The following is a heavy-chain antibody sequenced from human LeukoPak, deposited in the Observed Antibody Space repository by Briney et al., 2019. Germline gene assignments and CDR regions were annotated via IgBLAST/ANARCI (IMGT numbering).Heavy chain of an antibody. CDR3: AASTKHTAMVDY. CDR2: IGSSSSYI. D-gene: IGHD5-18*01. CDR1: GFTFSSYS. J-gene: IGHJ4*02. V-gene: IGHV3-21*01. Sequence: GGSLRLSCAASGFTFSSYSMNWVRQAPGKGLEWVSSIGSSSSYIYYAGSVKGRFTISRDNAKNSLYLQMNSLRAEDTAVYYCAASTKHTAMVDYWGQGTLVTVSS.